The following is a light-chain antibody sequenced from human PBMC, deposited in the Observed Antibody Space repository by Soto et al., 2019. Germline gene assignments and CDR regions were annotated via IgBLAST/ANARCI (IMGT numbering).Light chain of an antibody. Sequence: EIVLTQSPGTLSLSPGERATLSCRASQSVSSSYLAWYQQKPGQAPRLLIYGASSRASGIPDRFSGSGSETHFTLTISGLEAQGFVVYYCQQYGISRPFFGGTKVQIK. V-gene: IGKV3-20*01. J-gene: IGKJ4*01. CDR1: QSVSSSY. CDR3: QQYGISRP. CDR2: GAS.